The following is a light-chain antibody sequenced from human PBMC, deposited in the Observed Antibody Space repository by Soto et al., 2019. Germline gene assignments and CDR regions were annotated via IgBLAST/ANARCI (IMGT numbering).Light chain of an antibody. CDR2: DDN. V-gene: IGLV1-51*01. CDR1: SPNIGGNS. CDR3: GSWDSSLSAYV. Sequence: QSVLTQPPSVSAAPGQKVTISCSGSSPNIGGNSVSWYQQLPGAAPKLLIYDDNKRPSGIPDRFSGSKSGTSATLGITGFQTGDEADYYCGSWDSSLSAYVXGTGTKVTV. J-gene: IGLJ1*01.